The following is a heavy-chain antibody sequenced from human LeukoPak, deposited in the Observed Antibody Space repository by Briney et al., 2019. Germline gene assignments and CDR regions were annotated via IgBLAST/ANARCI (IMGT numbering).Heavy chain of an antibody. CDR3: ASTTRRDGYNPLGDY. D-gene: IGHD5-24*01. J-gene: IGHJ4*02. Sequence: TSETLSLTCTVSGGSISSYYWSWIRQPAGKGLEWIGRIYTSGSTNYNPSLKSRVTTSVDTSKNQFSLKLSSVTAADTAVYYCASTTRRDGYNPLGDYWGQGTLVTVSS. CDR2: IYTSGST. V-gene: IGHV4-4*07. CDR1: GGSISSYY.